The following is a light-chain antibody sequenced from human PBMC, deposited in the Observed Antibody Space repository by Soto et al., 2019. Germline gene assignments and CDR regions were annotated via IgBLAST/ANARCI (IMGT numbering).Light chain of an antibody. Sequence: DVQMTLSPSTLSAYVGDRVXXXXRASQSVSNWLAWYQQKPGKAPTLLIYDVSRLETGVPSRFSGSGSGTEFTLTINSLQPEDFATYFCQQYDTYYTFGQGTK. CDR2: DVS. CDR3: QQYDTYYT. J-gene: IGKJ2*01. V-gene: IGKV1-5*01. CDR1: QSVSNW.